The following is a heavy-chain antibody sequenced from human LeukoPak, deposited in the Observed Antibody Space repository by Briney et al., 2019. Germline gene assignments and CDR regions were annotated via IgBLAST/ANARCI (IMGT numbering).Heavy chain of an antibody. V-gene: IGHV3-30*18. D-gene: IGHD6-13*01. CDR3: AKDTKPRLAAAAPFH. J-gene: IGHJ4*02. Sequence: PGRSLRLSCAASGFIFSNYGMHWVRQVPGKGLEWVAVISYDGSNKYYADSVKGRFTISRDNSKNTLYLQMNSLRAEDTAVYYCAKDTKPRLAAAAPFHWGQGTLVTVSS. CDR1: GFIFSNYG. CDR2: ISYDGSNK.